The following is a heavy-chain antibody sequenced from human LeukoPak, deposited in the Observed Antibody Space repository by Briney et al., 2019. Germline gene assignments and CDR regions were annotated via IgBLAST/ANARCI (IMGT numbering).Heavy chain of an antibody. V-gene: IGHV1-18*01. D-gene: IGHD2-2*02. CDR3: ARDSGYCSSTSCYTSDY. Sequence: ASVKVSCKASGYTFTNYAFSWVRQAPGQGLEWMGWINTNNGNTNYAQKLQGRVTMTTDTSTSTAYMELRSLRSDDTAVYYCARDSGYCSSTSCYTSDYWGQGTLVTVSS. CDR1: GYTFTNYA. CDR2: INTNNGNT. J-gene: IGHJ4*02.